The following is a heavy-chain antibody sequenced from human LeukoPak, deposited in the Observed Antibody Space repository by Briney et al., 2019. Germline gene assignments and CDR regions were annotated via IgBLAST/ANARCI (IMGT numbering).Heavy chain of an antibody. Sequence: ASVKVSCKASGYTFTGYYMHWVRQAPGQGLEWMGWISAYNGNTNYAQKLQGRVTMTTDTSTSTAYMELRSLRSDDTAVYYCARDQASYYYDSSGYYYSWGQGTLVTVSS. J-gene: IGHJ4*02. V-gene: IGHV1-18*04. CDR2: ISAYNGNT. CDR1: GYTFTGYY. CDR3: ARDQASYYYDSSGYYYS. D-gene: IGHD3-22*01.